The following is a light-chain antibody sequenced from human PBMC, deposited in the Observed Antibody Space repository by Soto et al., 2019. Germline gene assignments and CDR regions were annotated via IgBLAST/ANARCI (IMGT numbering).Light chain of an antibody. CDR1: QSVGSSY. J-gene: IGKJ1*01. V-gene: IGKV3-20*01. Sequence: EIVLTRSHGTLSLSPGERATLSCRASQSVGSSYLAWYQQKPGQAPRLLIYGTSSRATGIPDRFSGSGSGTDFTLTISRLEPEDFAVYYCQQYGDSPWTFGQRSKVDI. CDR3: QQYGDSPWT. CDR2: GTS.